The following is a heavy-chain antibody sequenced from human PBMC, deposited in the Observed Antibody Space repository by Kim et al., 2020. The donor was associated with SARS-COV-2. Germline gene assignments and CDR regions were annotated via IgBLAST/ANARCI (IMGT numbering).Heavy chain of an antibody. Sequence: GGSLRLSCAASGFTFSSYAMSWVRQAPGKGLEWVSAISGSGGSTYYADSVKGRFTISRDNSKNTLYLQMNSLRAEDTAVYYCAKAGLRLGELSPLDYWGQGTLVTVSS. CDR3: AKAGLRLGELSPLDY. D-gene: IGHD3-16*02. CDR2: ISGSGGST. J-gene: IGHJ4*02. V-gene: IGHV3-23*01. CDR1: GFTFSSYA.